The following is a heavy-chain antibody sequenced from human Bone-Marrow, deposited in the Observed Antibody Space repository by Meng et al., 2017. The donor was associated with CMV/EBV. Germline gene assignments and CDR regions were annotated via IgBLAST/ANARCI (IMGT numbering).Heavy chain of an antibody. CDR3: ARGAAIVVVPPTTYVDY. J-gene: IGHJ4*02. V-gene: IGHV3-11*01. CDR2: ISTSGSAI. Sequence: GESLKISCAASGFTFSDYYMTWIRQAPGKGLEWVSYISTSGSAIYYADSVRGRFTVSRDNAKNSLYLQMNSLRAEDTAVYYCARGAAIVVVPPTTYVDYWGQGPLVTVSS. CDR1: GFTFSDYY. D-gene: IGHD2-2*01.